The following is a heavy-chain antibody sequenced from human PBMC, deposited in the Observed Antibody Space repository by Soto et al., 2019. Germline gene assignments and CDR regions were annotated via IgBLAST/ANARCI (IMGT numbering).Heavy chain of an antibody. J-gene: IGHJ4*02. V-gene: IGHV3-21*01. CDR3: AREDSIIIPAVSDF. Sequence: GGSLRLSCTVSGFAFNNYGINWVRQAPGKGLEWVSSISKSDYTYYSDSVKGRFTISRDNAKNSVSLQMNTLRVEDTAVYYCAREDSIIIPAVSDFWGRGTLVTVSS. CDR2: ISKSDYT. CDR1: GFAFNNYG. D-gene: IGHD3-22*01.